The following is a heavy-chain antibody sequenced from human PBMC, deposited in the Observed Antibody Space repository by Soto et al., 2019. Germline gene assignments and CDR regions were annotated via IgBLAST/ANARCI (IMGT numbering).Heavy chain of an antibody. CDR3: AREGQQLAIDY. CDR1: GFTFSSYG. D-gene: IGHD6-13*01. Sequence: GSLRLSCAASGFTFSSYGMHWVHQAPGKGLEWVAVIWYDGSNKYYADSVKGRFTISRDNSKNTLYLQMNSLRAEDTAGYYCAREGQQLAIDYWGQGTLVTVSS. J-gene: IGHJ4*02. V-gene: IGHV3-33*01. CDR2: IWYDGSNK.